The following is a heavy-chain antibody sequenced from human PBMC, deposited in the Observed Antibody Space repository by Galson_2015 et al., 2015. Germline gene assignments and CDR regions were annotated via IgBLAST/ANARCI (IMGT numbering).Heavy chain of an antibody. CDR3: ARGGRLGPYDAFDI. Sequence: SETLSLTCAVSGGSISSSYWSWIRQPPGKGLEWIGYIYYSGSTNYNPSLKSRVTISVDTSKNQFSLKLSSVTAADTAVYYCARGGRLGPYDAFDIWGQGTMVTVSS. J-gene: IGHJ3*02. CDR2: IYYSGST. D-gene: IGHD7-27*01. CDR1: GGSISSSY. V-gene: IGHV4-59*01.